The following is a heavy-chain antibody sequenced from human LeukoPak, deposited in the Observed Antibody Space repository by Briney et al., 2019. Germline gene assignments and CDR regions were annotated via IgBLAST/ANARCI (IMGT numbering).Heavy chain of an antibody. CDR1: IGSISSFY. V-gene: IGHV4-59*01. CDR2: IYYSGST. J-gene: IGHJ4*02. Sequence: ASETLSLTCTVSIGSISSFYWSWIRQPPGKGLEWIGYIYYSGSTSYNPSLKSRVTISVDTSKNQFSLKLTSVTAADTAVYYCARSGSTAFDYWGQGTLVTVSS. D-gene: IGHD1-26*01. CDR3: ARSGSTAFDY.